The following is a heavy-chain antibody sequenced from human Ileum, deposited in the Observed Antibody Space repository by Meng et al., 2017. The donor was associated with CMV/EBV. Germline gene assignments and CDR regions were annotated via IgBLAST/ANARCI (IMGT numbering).Heavy chain of an antibody. CDR2: ISSSGSYI. J-gene: IGHJ6*02. V-gene: IGHV3-21*01. CDR3: AREEGRGTLLYYYYGMDV. Sequence: GESLKISCAASGFTFSSYSMNWVRQAPGKGLEWVSFISSSGSYIYYADSVKGRFTISRDNAKNSLYLQMNSLRAEDTAVYYCAREEGRGTLLYYYYGMDVWGQGTTVTVSS. CDR1: GFTFSSYS. D-gene: IGHD1-26*01.